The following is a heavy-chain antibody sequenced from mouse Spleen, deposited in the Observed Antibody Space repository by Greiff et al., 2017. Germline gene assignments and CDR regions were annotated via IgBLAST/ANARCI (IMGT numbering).Heavy chain of an antibody. V-gene: IGHV7-4*01. CDR3: VKAGTTVRYFDV. CDR2: IRNKANGNTT. J-gene: IGHJ1*01. Sequence: EVQVVESGGGLVQPGASLRLSCAASGFTFTDYYMSWVRQPPGKALEWLALIRNKANGNTTEYTASVKGRFTISRDNSQNILYLQMNTLRAEDSATYYCVKAGTTVRYFDVWGAGTTVTVSS. CDR1: GFTFTDYY. D-gene: IGHD1-1*01.